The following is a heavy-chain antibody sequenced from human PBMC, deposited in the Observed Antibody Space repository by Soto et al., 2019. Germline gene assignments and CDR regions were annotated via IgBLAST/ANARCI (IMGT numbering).Heavy chain of an antibody. D-gene: IGHD3-16*01. CDR2: MNPGSGDT. V-gene: IGHV1-8*01. Sequence: ASVKVSFKASGYGFTNNDVTWVRQATGQGLEWMGCMNPGSGDTGYAQKFQGRVTMTRDISIATAYMELSSLRSDDTAIYYCARMATFGSLNWFDPWGQGTLVTVSS. J-gene: IGHJ5*02. CDR1: GYGFTNND. CDR3: ARMATFGSLNWFDP.